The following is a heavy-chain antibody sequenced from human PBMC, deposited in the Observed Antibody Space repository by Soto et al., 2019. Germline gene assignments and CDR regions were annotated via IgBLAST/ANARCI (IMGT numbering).Heavy chain of an antibody. CDR3: ARGDRYSGSFSDYFDP. D-gene: IGHD1-26*01. CDR2: INAGNGNT. J-gene: IGHJ5*02. V-gene: IGHV1-3*01. CDR1: GYTFTSYA. Sequence: ASVKVSCKASGYTFTSYAMHWVRQAPGQRLEWMGWINAGNGNTKYSQKFQGRVTITRDTSASTAYMELSSLRSEDTAVYYCARGDRYSGSFSDYFDPWGQGTLVTVSS.